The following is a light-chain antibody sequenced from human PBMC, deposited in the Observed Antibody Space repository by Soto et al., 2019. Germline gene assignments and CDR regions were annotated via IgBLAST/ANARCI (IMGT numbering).Light chain of an antibody. Sequence: QSALTQPASMSGSPGQSITISCTGTSSDVGGYNYVSWYQQHPGKAPKLMIYDVSNRPSGVYNRFSGSKSGNTASLTISGLQAEDEADYYCSSYTSSSTSVFGTRTTLTVL. V-gene: IGLV2-14*01. CDR3: SSYTSSSTSV. CDR2: DVS. J-gene: IGLJ1*01. CDR1: SSDVGGYNY.